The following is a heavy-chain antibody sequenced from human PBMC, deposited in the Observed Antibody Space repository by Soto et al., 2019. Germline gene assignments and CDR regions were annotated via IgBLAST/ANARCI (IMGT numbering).Heavy chain of an antibody. Sequence: PGGSLRLSCAASGFTFSSYGMHWVRRAPGKGLEWVAVISYDGSNKYYADSVKGRFTISRDNSKNTLFLQMSSLRAEDTAVYYCARIPFDHVWGTDRYSPNFDYWGQGTQVTVSS. CDR1: GFTFSSYG. CDR2: ISYDGSNK. J-gene: IGHJ4*02. D-gene: IGHD3-16*02. CDR3: ARIPFDHVWGTDRYSPNFDY. V-gene: IGHV3-30*03.